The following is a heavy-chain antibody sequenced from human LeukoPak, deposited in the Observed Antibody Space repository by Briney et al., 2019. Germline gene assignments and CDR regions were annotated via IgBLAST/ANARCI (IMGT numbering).Heavy chain of an antibody. Sequence: SETLSLTCTVSGGSISSYYWSWIRQPPGKGLEWIGSIYYSGSTYYNPSLKSRVTISVDTSKNQFSLKLSSVTAADTAVYYCARDLYSSKTNDAFVIWGQGTMVTVSS. CDR1: GGSISSYY. CDR2: IYYSGST. J-gene: IGHJ3*02. D-gene: IGHD6-13*01. CDR3: ARDLYSSKTNDAFVI. V-gene: IGHV4-59*05.